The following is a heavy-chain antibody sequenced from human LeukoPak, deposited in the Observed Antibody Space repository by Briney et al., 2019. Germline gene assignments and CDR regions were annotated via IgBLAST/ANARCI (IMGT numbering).Heavy chain of an antibody. CDR3: ARILIDYYYYMDV. Sequence: SETLSLTCAVSGYSISSGYYWGWIRQPPGKGLEWIASIYHSGSTYYNPSLKSRVTISVDTSKNQFSLRLSSVTAADTAVFYCARILIDYYYYMDVWGKGTTVTVSS. J-gene: IGHJ6*03. CDR2: IYHSGST. V-gene: IGHV4-38-2*01. CDR1: GYSISSGYY.